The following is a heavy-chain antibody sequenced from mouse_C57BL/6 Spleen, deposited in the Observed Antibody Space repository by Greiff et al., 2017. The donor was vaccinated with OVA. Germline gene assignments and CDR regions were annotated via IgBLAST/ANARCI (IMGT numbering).Heavy chain of an antibody. D-gene: IGHD1-1*01. V-gene: IGHV5-16*01. Sequence: EVKLVESEGGLVQPGSSMKLSCTASGFTFSDYYMAWVRQVPEKGLEWVANINYDGSSTYYLDSLKSRFIISRDNAKNILYLQMSSLKSEDTATYYCAREYYYGSSPYAMDYWGQGTSVTVSS. J-gene: IGHJ4*01. CDR1: GFTFSDYY. CDR3: AREYYYGSSPYAMDY. CDR2: INYDGSST.